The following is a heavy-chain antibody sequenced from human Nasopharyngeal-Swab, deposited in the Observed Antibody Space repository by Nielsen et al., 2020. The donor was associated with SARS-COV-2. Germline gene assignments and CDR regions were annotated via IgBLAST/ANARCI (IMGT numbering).Heavy chain of an antibody. V-gene: IGHV3-11*04. CDR1: GFTFSDYY. Sequence: GGSLRLSCAASGFTFSDYYMSWIRQAPGKGLEWVSYISSSGSTIYYADSVKGRFTISRDNAKNSLYLQMNSLRAEDTAVYYCARDKECTNGVCYPIDYWGQGTLVTVSS. J-gene: IGHJ4*02. D-gene: IGHD2-8*01. CDR2: ISSSGSTI. CDR3: ARDKECTNGVCYPIDY.